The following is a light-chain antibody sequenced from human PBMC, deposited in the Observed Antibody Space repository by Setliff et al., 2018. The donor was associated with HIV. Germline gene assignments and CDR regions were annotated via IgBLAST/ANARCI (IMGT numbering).Light chain of an antibody. CDR2: TNN. CDR3: ASWDDSLNGWV. J-gene: IGLJ3*02. CDR1: SSNIGRNT. Sequence: QSVLTQPPSASGTPGQRVTISCSGSSSNIGRNTVNWYQQLPGTAPKLLIYTNNQRPSGVPDRFSGSKSGTSASLAISGLQSEDEADYHCASWDDSLNGWVFGGGTKGTVL. V-gene: IGLV1-44*01.